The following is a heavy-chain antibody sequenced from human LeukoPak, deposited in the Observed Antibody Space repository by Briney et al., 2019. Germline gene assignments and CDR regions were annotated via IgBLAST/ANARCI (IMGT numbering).Heavy chain of an antibody. CDR3: ARGGYSGYDFLDY. CDR1: GGSISTYY. Sequence: SETLSLTCTVSGGSISTYYWSWIRQPSGKGLEWIAYIYYSGSTNYNPSLKSRVTISVDTSKNQFSLKLSSVTAADTAVYYCARGGYSGYDFLDYWGQGTLVTVSS. V-gene: IGHV4-59*01. J-gene: IGHJ4*02. D-gene: IGHD5-12*01. CDR2: IYYSGST.